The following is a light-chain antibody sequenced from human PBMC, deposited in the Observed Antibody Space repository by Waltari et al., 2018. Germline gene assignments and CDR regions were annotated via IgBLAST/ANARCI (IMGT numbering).Light chain of an antibody. CDR1: QSFSRSK. CDR3: HHYGQQYGSSPGT. V-gene: IGKV3-20*01. CDR2: GAS. J-gene: IGKJ1*01. Sequence: EIVLTQSPGPLSLSPGERSPLPCRASQSFSRSKLAWYQQEPGQAPRLLIYGASSRATGIPDRFSGSGSGTDFTLTISRLEPEDFALYYCHHYGQQYGSSPGTFGQGTKVEIK.